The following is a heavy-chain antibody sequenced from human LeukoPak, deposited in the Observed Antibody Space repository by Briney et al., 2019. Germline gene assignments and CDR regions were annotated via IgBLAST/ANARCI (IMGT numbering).Heavy chain of an antibody. J-gene: IGHJ4*02. CDR2: IKQDGSEK. V-gene: IGHV3-7*01. CDR1: GLMFNRYW. CDR3: ARRAKWELHQAFDY. Sequence: GGSLRLSCAASGLMFNRYWMSWVRQAPGKGLEWVANIKQDGSEKYYVDSVKGRFTISRDNAKNSLYLQMNSLRAEDTAVYYCARRAKWELHQAFDYWGQGTLVTVSS. D-gene: IGHD1-26*01.